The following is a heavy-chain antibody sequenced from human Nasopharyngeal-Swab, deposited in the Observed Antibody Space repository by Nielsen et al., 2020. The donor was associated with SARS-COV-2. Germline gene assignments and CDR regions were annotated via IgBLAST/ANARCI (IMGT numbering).Heavy chain of an antibody. Sequence: ESLKISCAVYGGSFIGYYWSWIRQPPGKGLEWIGEINHSGRTNYNPSLKSRVTTSVDTSKNQFSLKLSSVTAADTAVYYCARIAGTFAFVDYWGQGTLVTVSS. J-gene: IGHJ4*02. CDR3: ARIAGTFAFVDY. V-gene: IGHV4-34*01. CDR1: GGSFIGYY. CDR2: INHSGRT. D-gene: IGHD6-13*01.